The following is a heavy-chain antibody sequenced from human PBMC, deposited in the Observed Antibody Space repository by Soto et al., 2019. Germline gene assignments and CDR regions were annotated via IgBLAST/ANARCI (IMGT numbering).Heavy chain of an antibody. CDR2: IYHSGST. CDR1: GGSISSGGYS. CDR3: ARGMTTVTTYDY. J-gene: IGHJ4*02. Sequence: PSETLSLTCAVSGGSISSGGYSWGWIRQPPGKGLEWIGYIYHSGSTYYNPSLKSRVTISVDRSKNQFSLNLSSVTAADTAVYYCARGMTTVTTYDYWGRGTLVTVSS. V-gene: IGHV4-30-2*01. D-gene: IGHD4-4*01.